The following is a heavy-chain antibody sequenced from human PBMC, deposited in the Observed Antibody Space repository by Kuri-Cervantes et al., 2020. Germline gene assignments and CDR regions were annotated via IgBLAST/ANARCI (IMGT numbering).Heavy chain of an antibody. CDR3: ACPAYGSWPV. CDR1: GFTFSSYS. V-gene: IGHV3-7*01. D-gene: IGHD3-10*01. J-gene: IGHJ6*02. CDR2: IKQDGSEK. Sequence: GGSLRLSCAASGFTFSSYSMNWVRQAPGKGLEWVANIKQDGSEKYYVDSVKGRFTISRDNAKNSLYLQMNSLRAEDTAVYYCACPAYGSWPVWGQGTTVTVSS.